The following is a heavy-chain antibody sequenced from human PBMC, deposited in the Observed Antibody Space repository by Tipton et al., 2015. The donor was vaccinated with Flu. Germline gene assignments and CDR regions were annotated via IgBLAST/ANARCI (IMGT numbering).Heavy chain of an antibody. CDR3: ARDDSGFNDY. CDR2: MLYGGST. Sequence: TLSLTCSVSSGSIGNYYWSWIRQPPGKGPEWIGSMLYGGSTYCNPSLESRVTISLDTSKNQFSLKLSSVTAADTAVYYCARDDSGFNDYWGPGTLVTVSS. V-gene: IGHV4-39*07. CDR1: SGSIGNYY. J-gene: IGHJ4*02. D-gene: IGHD3-22*01.